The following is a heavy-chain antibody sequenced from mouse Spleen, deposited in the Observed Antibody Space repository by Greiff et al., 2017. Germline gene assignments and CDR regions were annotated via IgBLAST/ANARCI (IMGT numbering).Heavy chain of an antibody. CDR1: GYTFTSYW. D-gene: IGHD2-4*01. J-gene: IGHJ1*01. Sequence: QVQLQQPGAELVKPGASVKLSCKASGYTFTSYWMHWVKQRPGQGLEWIGMIHPNSGSTNYNEKFKSKATLTVDKSSSTAYMQLSSLTSEDSAVYYCARWISTMITTSLYWYFDVWGAGTTVTVSS. CDR2: IHPNSGST. V-gene: IGHV1-64*01. CDR3: ARWISTMITTSLYWYFDV.